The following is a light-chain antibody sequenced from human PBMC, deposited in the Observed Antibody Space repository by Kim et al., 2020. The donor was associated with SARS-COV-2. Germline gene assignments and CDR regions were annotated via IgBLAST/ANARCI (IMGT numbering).Light chain of an antibody. CDR3: QAWDSSTVV. CDR1: KLGDKY. J-gene: IGLJ2*01. Sequence: SGSPGQTASITCSGDKLGDKYACWYQQKPGQSPVLVIYQDTKRPSGIPERFSGSNSGNTATLTISGTQAMDEADYYCQAWDSSTVVFGRGTQLTVL. CDR2: QDT. V-gene: IGLV3-1*01.